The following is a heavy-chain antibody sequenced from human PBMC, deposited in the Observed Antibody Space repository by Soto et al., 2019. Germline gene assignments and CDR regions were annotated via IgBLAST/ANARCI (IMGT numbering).Heavy chain of an antibody. CDR3: ARGRPDLITIFGVVIIGPFDY. V-gene: IGHV4-59*01. CDR1: GGSISSYY. D-gene: IGHD3-3*01. Sequence: QVQLQESGPGLVKPSETLSLTCTVSGGSISSYYWSWIRQPPGKGLEWIGYIYYSGSINYNPSLKSRVTLSVDTSKNQFSLRLSSLTAADTAVYYCARGRPDLITIFGVVIIGPFDYWGQGTLVTVSS. CDR2: IYYSGSI. J-gene: IGHJ4*02.